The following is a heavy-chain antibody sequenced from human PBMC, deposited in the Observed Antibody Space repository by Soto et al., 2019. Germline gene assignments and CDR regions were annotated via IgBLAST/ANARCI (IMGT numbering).Heavy chain of an antibody. D-gene: IGHD6-13*01. CDR1: GGSISSSSYC. Sequence: SETLSLTCTVSGGSISSSSYCWGWIRQPPGKGREWIGSIYYSGSTYYNPSLKRRVTISVDTSKNQFSLKLSSVTAADTAVYYCARHEWQLRHHVVYYGMDVWGQGTTVTVSS. CDR2: IYYSGST. CDR3: ARHEWQLRHHVVYYGMDV. V-gene: IGHV4-39*01. J-gene: IGHJ6*02.